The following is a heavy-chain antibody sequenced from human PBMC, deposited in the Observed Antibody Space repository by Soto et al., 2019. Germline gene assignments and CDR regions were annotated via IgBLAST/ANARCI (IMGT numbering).Heavy chain of an antibody. CDR1: GGSFSSYY. CDR3: GRLGEVDSPYYHPVC. D-gene: IGHD3-10*01. Sequence: PSETLSLTCAVYGGSFSSYYWSWIRQPPGKGLEWIGWIYYSGSTRYNPSLGSRVTISVDTSKNQFSLNLSSVTAADTAVYYCGRLGEVDSPYYHPVCWGQGTLVTVSS. CDR2: IYYSGST. J-gene: IGHJ4*01. V-gene: IGHV4-59*08.